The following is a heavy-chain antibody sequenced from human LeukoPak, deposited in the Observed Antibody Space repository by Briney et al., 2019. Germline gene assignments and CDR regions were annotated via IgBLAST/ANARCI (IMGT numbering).Heavy chain of an antibody. CDR2: IIPIFGTA. D-gene: IGHD4-17*01. J-gene: IGHJ4*02. CDR1: EGTFSSYA. Sequence: GASVKVSCKASEGTFSSYAISWVRQAPGQGLEWMGGIIPIFGTANYAQKFQGRVTITTDESTSTAYMELSSLRSEDTAVYYCARHPDYGDYYSLYYFDFWGQGTLVTVSS. CDR3: ARHPDYGDYYSLYYFDF. V-gene: IGHV1-69*05.